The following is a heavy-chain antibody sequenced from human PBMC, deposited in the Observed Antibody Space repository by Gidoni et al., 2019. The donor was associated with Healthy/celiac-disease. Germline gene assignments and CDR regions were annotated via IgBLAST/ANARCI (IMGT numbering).Heavy chain of an antibody. J-gene: IGHJ4*02. D-gene: IGHD6-13*01. CDR3: TIGVAAAGTDFDY. CDR1: GFTLGDYA. CDR2: IRSKAYGGTT. V-gene: IGHV3-49*05. Sequence: EVQLVESGGGLVKPGRSLRLTCTASGFTLGDYAMSWFRQAPGKGLEWVGFIRSKAYGGTTEYAASVKGRFTISRDDSKSIAYLQMNSLKTEDTAVYYCTIGVAAAGTDFDYWGQGTLVTVSS.